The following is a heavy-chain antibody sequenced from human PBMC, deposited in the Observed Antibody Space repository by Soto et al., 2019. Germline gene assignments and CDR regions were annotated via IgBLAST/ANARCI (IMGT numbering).Heavy chain of an antibody. D-gene: IGHD6-19*01. Sequence: SETLSLTCTVSGGSISSYYWSWIQQPPGKGLEWIGYIYYSGSTNYNPSLKSRVTISVDTSKNQFSLKLSSVTAADTAVYYCARDGEQWLGRYYYYYGMDVWGQGTTVTVSS. CDR1: GGSISSYY. CDR3: ARDGEQWLGRYYYYYGMDV. V-gene: IGHV4-59*01. CDR2: IYYSGST. J-gene: IGHJ6*02.